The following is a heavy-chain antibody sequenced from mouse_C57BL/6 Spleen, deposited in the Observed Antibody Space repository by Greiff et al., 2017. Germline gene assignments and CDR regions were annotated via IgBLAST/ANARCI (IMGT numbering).Heavy chain of an antibody. CDR1: GYTFTSYW. J-gene: IGHJ2*01. CDR2: IYPGNSDT. V-gene: IGHV1-5*01. D-gene: IGHD1-1*01. Sequence: EVQLQQSGTVLARPGASVKMSCKTSGYTFTSYWMHWVKQRPGQGLEWIGAIYPGNSDTSYNQQFKGKAKLTAVTSASTAYMELSSLTNEDSAVYYCTRWVITTVVAGYYFDYWGQGTTLTVSS. CDR3: TRWVITTVVAGYYFDY.